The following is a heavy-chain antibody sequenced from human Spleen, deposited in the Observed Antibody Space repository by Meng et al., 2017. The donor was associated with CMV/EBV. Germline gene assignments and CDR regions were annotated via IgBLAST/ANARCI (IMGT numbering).Heavy chain of an antibody. D-gene: IGHD3-3*01. CDR3: AKDPVGHGFWSGYNVFDP. CDR2: LCYGGSNK. Sequence: GGSLRLSCAASGSTFSSFGMHWVRQAPGKGLEWVAFLCYGGSNKYYAYSVKGRFIISRDNSKNTLYLQMNRLRPEATAVYYWAKDPVGHGFWSGYNVFDPWGQGTLVTVSS. CDR1: GSTFSSFG. V-gene: IGHV3-30*02. J-gene: IGHJ5*02.